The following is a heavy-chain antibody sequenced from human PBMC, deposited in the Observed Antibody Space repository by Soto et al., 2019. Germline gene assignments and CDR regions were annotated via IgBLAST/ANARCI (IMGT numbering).Heavy chain of an antibody. Sequence: QVQLQQWGAGLLKPSETLSLTCAVYGGSFSDYYWNWIRQPPGKGLEWIGEIKHSGSTNYSPSLKSRVTISVDTSKIKFSLKLSSVTAADTAVYYCARVITMVRGVIKYYYYAMDVWGQGTTVTVSS. J-gene: IGHJ6*02. CDR3: ARVITMVRGVIKYYYYAMDV. V-gene: IGHV4-34*01. CDR2: IKHSGST. CDR1: GGSFSDYY. D-gene: IGHD3-10*01.